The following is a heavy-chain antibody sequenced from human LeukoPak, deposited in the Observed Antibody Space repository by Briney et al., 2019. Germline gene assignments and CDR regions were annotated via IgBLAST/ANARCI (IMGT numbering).Heavy chain of an antibody. J-gene: IGHJ5*02. CDR2: IIPILGIA. CDR1: GGTFSSYA. Sequence: SVKVSCKASGGTFSSYAISWVRQAPGQGLEWMGRIIPILGIANYAQKFQGRVTITADKSTSTAYMELSSLRSEDTAVYYCSMSSSWYLNWFDPWGQGTLVTVSS. V-gene: IGHV1-69*04. CDR3: SMSSSWYLNWFDP. D-gene: IGHD6-13*01.